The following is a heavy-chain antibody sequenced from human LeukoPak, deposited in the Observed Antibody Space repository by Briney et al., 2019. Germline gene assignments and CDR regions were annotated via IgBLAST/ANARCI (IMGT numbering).Heavy chain of an antibody. Sequence: SGGSLRLSCAASGFTFSTYLMHWVRQAPGKGLVWVSRINTDGSITTYADSVKGRFTISRDNSKNTLYLQMNSLRAEDTAVYYCAPRTAAAGSSGNWGQGTLVTVSS. CDR2: INTDGSIT. J-gene: IGHJ4*02. D-gene: IGHD6-13*01. CDR3: APRTAAAGSSGN. CDR1: GFTFSTYL. V-gene: IGHV3-74*03.